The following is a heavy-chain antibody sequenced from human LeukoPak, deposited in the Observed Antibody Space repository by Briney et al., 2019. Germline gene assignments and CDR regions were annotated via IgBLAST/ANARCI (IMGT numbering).Heavy chain of an antibody. CDR1: GYSLTELA. CDR2: SDPEDVKT. Sequence: VASVKVSCKISGYSLTELAIHWVRQAPGKGLEWMGGSDPEDVKTSFAEKFQGRVTSTEDTSTDTAFMELSRLRSDDTAVYYCATFQAYANSGHLRPYFDYWGQGTLVTVSS. D-gene: IGHD3-22*01. CDR3: ATFQAYANSGHLRPYFDY. V-gene: IGHV1-24*01. J-gene: IGHJ4*02.